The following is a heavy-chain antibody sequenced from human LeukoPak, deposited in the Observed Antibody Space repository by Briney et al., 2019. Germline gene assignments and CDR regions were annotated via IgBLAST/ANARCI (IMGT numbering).Heavy chain of an antibody. CDR2: IYYSGST. V-gene: IGHV4-61*01. Sequence: PSETLSLTCTVVAGSVGSGSYYWSWIRQPPGKGLEWIGYIYYSGSTNYNPSLKSRVTISVDTSKNQFSLKLSSATVADTAVYYCTRVNADIYCSGGSCYIDYWGQGTLVTVSS. J-gene: IGHJ4*02. CDR3: TRVNADIYCSGGSCYIDY. CDR1: AGSVGSGSYY. D-gene: IGHD2-15*01.